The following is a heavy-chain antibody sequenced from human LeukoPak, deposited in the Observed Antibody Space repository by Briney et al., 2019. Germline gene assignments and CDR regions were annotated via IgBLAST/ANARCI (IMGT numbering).Heavy chain of an antibody. CDR1: GGTFSSYA. D-gene: IGHD3-10*01. CDR2: IIHIFGTA. J-gene: IGHJ4*02. Sequence: SVKLSCTASGGTFSSYAISWVRQAPGQGLEWMGEIIHIFGTANYAQKFQGRVTITGDKSTSTVYMELSSLRSEDTAVYYCARGFYFYGSGSYFDYWGQGTLVTVSS. V-gene: IGHV1-69*06. CDR3: ARGFYFYGSGSYFDY.